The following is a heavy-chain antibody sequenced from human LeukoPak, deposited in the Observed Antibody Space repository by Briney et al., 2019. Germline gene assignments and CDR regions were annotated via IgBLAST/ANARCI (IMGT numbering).Heavy chain of an antibody. J-gene: IGHJ6*03. CDR3: ARDGGYSSGWSYYYYMDV. D-gene: IGHD6-19*01. V-gene: IGHV1-18*01. CDR2: ISAYNGNT. CDR1: GYTFTSYG. Sequence: GASVKVSCKASGYTFTSYGISWVRQAPGQGLEWMGWISAYNGNTNYAQKLQGRVTMTTGTSTSTAYMELRSLRSDDTAVYYCARDGGYSSGWSYYYYMDVWGKGTTVTVSS.